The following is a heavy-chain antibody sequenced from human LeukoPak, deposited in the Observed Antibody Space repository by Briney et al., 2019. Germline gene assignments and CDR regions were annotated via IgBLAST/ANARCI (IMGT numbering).Heavy chain of an antibody. J-gene: IGHJ4*02. CDR3: ARLSFLGVTHPSY. CDR2: IYHSGST. Sequence: PSETLSLTCAVSGYSISSGYYWGWIRQPPGKGLEWIGSIYHSGSTYYNPSLKSRVTISVDTSKNQFSLKLSSVNAADTAVYYCARLSFLGVTHPSYWGQGTLVTVSS. CDR1: GYSISSGYY. D-gene: IGHD3-3*01. V-gene: IGHV4-38-2*01.